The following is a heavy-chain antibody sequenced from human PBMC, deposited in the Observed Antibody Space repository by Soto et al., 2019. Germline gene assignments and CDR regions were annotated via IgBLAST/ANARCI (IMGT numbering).Heavy chain of an antibody. CDR2: TYYRSKWYN. CDR3: AREYYDILTGYSLFDY. V-gene: IGHV6-1*01. Sequence: SQTLSLTCAISGDSVSSNSAAWNWIRQSPSRGLEWLGRTYYRSKWYNDYAVSVKSRITINPDTSKNQFSLQLNSVTPEDTAVYYCAREYYDILTGYSLFDYWGQGTLVTVSS. CDR1: GDSVSSNSAA. D-gene: IGHD3-9*01. J-gene: IGHJ4*02.